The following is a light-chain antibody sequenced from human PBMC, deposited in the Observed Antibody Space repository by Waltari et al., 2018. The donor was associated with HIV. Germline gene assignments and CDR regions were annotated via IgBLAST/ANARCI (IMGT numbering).Light chain of an antibody. J-gene: IGLJ2*01. CDR2: KAT. Sequence: SSELTPPPSVSVSPGQTATLTCSGDALSPQFSHLSQQRPGRAPSWVICKATQKTSGIAARFSGSASGTTVSWTIKGVRPEEEADYFCQSGDTTGAYPVVLFGGGTKLT. V-gene: IGLV3-25*02. CDR1: ALSPQF. CDR3: QSGDTTGAYPVVL.